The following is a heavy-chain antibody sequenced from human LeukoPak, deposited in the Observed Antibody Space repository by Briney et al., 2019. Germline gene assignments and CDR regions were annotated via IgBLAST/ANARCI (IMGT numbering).Heavy chain of an antibody. CDR3: ARNWQQLVRGYYYYYYMDV. J-gene: IGHJ6*03. CDR1: GYTFTSYD. Sequence: ASVKVSCKASGYTFTSYDINWVRQATGQGLEWMGWMNPNSGNTGYAQKFQGRVTMTRNTSIGTAYMELSSLRSEDTAVYYCARNWQQLVRGYYYYYYMDVWGKGTTVTVSS. V-gene: IGHV1-8*01. D-gene: IGHD6-13*01. CDR2: MNPNSGNT.